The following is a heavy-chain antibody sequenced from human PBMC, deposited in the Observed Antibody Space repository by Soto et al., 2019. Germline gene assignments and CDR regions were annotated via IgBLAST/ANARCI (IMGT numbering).Heavy chain of an antibody. V-gene: IGHV4-39*01. CDR2: IYYRGST. D-gene: IGHD1-1*01. CDR1: GGSISSSSYY. Sequence: SETLSLTCTVSGGSISSSSYYWGWIRQPPGKGLEWIGSIYYRGSTYYNPSLKSRVTISVDTSKNQFSLKRSSVTAADTAVYYCARYGTGDAFDIWGQGTMVTVSS. J-gene: IGHJ3*02. CDR3: ARYGTGDAFDI.